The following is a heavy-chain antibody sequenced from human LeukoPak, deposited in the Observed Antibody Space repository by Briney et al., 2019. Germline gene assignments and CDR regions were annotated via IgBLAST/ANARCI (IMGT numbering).Heavy chain of an antibody. CDR2: INSDGSST. CDR1: GFTFNSYW. CDR3: ARGHLDFDY. J-gene: IGHJ4*02. V-gene: IGHV3-74*01. Sequence: GGSLRLSCAASGFTFNSYWVHWVRHAPGKGLVWVSRINSDGSSTSYADSVKGRFTISRDNAKNTLFLQMNSLRAEDTAVYFCARGHLDFDYWGQGTLVTVSS.